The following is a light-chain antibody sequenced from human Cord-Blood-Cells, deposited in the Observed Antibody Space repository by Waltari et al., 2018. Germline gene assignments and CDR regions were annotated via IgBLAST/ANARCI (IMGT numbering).Light chain of an antibody. V-gene: IGLV1-44*01. Sequence: QSVLTQPPSASGTPGQRVTISCSGSSPNIGSNTVTWYQQLPGTAPNLLIYSNNQRPSGVPDRFSGSKSGTSASLAISGLQSEDEADYYCAAWDDSLNGVVFGGGTKLTVL. CDR3: AAWDDSLNGVV. J-gene: IGLJ2*01. CDR2: SNN. CDR1: SPNIGSNT.